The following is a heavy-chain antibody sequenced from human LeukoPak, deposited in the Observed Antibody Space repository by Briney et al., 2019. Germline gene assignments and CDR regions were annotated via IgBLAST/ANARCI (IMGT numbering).Heavy chain of an antibody. V-gene: IGHV3-23*01. D-gene: IGHD2-2*02. CDR1: GFTFSSYA. CDR2: ISGSGGST. CDR3: AKPYCSSTSCYTGPFDY. J-gene: IGHJ4*02. Sequence: PGGSLRLSCAASGFTFSSYAMSWVRQAPGKGLEWVSAISGSGGSTYYADSVKGRFTISRDNSKNTLYLQMNSLRAEDTAVYYCAKPYCSSTSCYTGPFDYWGQGTLVTVSS.